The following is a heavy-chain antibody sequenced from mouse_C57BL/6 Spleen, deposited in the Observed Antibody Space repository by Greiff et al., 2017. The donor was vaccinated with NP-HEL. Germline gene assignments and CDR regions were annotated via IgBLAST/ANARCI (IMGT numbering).Heavy chain of an antibody. J-gene: IGHJ3*01. CDR2: IYPGSGNT. D-gene: IGHD2-4*01. CDR3: ARWDYDYDGLAY. Sequence: QVQLQQSGAELVRPGASVKLSCKASGYTFTDYYINWVKQRPGQGLEWIARIYPGSGNTYYNEKFKGKATLTAEKSSSTAYMQLSSLTSEDSAVYFCARWDYDYDGLAYWGQGTLVTVSA. V-gene: IGHV1-76*01. CDR1: GYTFTDYY.